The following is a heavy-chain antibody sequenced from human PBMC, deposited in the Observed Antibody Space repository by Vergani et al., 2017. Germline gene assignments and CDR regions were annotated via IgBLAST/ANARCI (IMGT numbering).Heavy chain of an antibody. CDR2: ISYDGSQK. D-gene: IGHD3-22*01. Sequence: QVELVEFGGGVVQPGRSLRLSCAASRFNFSNYGMHWVRQAPGKGLEWVAVISYDGSQKYYVDSVKGRFTISRDDSKNTLYLQMNSLRAEDTAVYYCARDKMGYYDSSGPDYWGQGTLVTVSA. CDR3: ARDKMGYYDSSGPDY. J-gene: IGHJ4*02. V-gene: IGHV3-30*03. CDR1: RFNFSNYG.